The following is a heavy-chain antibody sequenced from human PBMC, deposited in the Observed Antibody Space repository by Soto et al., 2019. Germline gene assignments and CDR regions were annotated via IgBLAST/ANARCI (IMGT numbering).Heavy chain of an antibody. CDR2: IYYSGST. CDR3: AREEISSILTGYYDY. J-gene: IGHJ4*02. V-gene: IGHV4-31*03. CDR1: GGSISSGGYY. Sequence: QVQLQESGPGLVKPSQTLSLTCTVSGGSISSGGYYWSWIRQHPGKGLEWIGYIYYSGSTYYNPYLKSRVTISVDTSKNQFSLKLSSVTAADTAVYYCAREEISSILTGYYDYWGQGTLVTVSS. D-gene: IGHD3-9*01.